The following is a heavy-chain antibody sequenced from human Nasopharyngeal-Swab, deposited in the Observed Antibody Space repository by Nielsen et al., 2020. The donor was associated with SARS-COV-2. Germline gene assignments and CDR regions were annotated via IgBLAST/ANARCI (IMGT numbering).Heavy chain of an antibody. Sequence: SETLSLTCTVSGGSISSYYWSWVRQPPVKGLEWIGSIYYSGSTNYNPSLRSRVTISVDTSKNQISLKLSSVTAADTAVYYCARVWGSGSWYYYYGMDVWGQGTTVTVSS. CDR3: ARVWGSGSWYYYYGMDV. V-gene: IGHV4-59*01. D-gene: IGHD3-10*01. CDR1: GGSISSYY. CDR2: IYYSGST. J-gene: IGHJ6*02.